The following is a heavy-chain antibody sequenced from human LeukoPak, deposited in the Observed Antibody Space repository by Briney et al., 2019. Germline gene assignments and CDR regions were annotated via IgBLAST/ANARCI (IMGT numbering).Heavy chain of an antibody. D-gene: IGHD6-13*01. CDR1: GYPFTGYY. CDR3: AKVPPSITAAGNWLGP. V-gene: IGHV1-2*06. CDR2: INPNTGGT. Sequence: ASVKVSFKASGYPFTGYYIHWVRPAPGQGLEWMGRINPNTGGTDYAQKFQGRVTMTRDTSITTAYMELSRLTSDDTAIYYCAKVPPSITAAGNWLGPWGQGALVTVSS. J-gene: IGHJ5*02.